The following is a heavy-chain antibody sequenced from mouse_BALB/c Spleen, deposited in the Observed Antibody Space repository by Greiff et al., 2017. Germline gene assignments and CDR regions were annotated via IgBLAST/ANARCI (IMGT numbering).Heavy chain of an antibody. Sequence: EVMLVESGGGLVKLGGSLKLSCAASGFTFSSYYMSWVRQTPEKRLELVAAINSNGGSTYYPDTVKGRFTISRDNAKNTLYLQMSSLKSEDTALYYCARQGGNYGDYYAMDYWGQGTSVTVSS. CDR3: ARQGGNYGDYYAMDY. D-gene: IGHD2-1*01. J-gene: IGHJ4*01. CDR2: INSNGGST. CDR1: GFTFSSYY. V-gene: IGHV5-6-2*01.